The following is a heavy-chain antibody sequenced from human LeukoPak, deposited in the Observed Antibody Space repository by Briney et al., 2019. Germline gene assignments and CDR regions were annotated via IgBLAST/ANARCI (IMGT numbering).Heavy chain of an antibody. CDR1: GDSMDVYY. D-gene: IGHD3-16*01. Sequence: SETLSLTCTVVGDSMDVYYWTWLRQGPGKGLEWIGYIFSSGATNYNRSLKSRVTILIDTSKKNFSLTLKSVTAADTAIYYGARLYYPDRGQWYYYDSWGQGTLVTVSS. V-gene: IGHV4-59*01. CDR3: ARLYYPDRGQWYYYDS. J-gene: IGHJ4*02. CDR2: IFSSGAT.